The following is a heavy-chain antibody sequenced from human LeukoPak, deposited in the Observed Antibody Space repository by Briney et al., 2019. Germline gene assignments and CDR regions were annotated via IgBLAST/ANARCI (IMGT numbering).Heavy chain of an antibody. D-gene: IGHD2-2*02. J-gene: IGHJ4*02. CDR2: IKSKTDGGTT. Sequence: GGSLRLSCAASGFTFSNAWMSWVRQAPGKGLEWVGRIKSKTDGGTTDYAAPVKGRFTISRDDSKNTLYLQMNSLKTEDTAVYYCTTDEVPAAIRGLDYWGQGTLVTVSS. V-gene: IGHV3-15*01. CDR1: GFTFSNAW. CDR3: TTDEVPAAIRGLDY.